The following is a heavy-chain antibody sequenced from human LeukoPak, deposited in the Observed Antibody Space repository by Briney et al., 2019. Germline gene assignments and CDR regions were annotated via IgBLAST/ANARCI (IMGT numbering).Heavy chain of an antibody. V-gene: IGHV4-59*01. J-gene: IGHJ3*02. Sequence: SETLSLTCIVSGGSINSYYWSWIRQPPGKGLEWIGYIYDSGSTNYNPSLKSRVTISVDTSKNQFSLKLSSVTAADTAVYYCACLTTADAFDIWGQGTMVTVSS. CDR3: ACLTTADAFDI. CDR2: IYDSGST. D-gene: IGHD3-22*01. CDR1: GGSINSYY.